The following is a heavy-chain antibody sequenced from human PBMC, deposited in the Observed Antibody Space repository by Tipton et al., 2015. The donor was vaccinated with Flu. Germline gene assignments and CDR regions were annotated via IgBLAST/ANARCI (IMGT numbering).Heavy chain of an antibody. Sequence: TLSLTCIVSGDSIRSDYFWGWIRQPPGKGLEWIGQISRGGSTYYNSSLQSRATISVDSSRNRLSLKVKSVTAADTATYYCARRDYSNYVSQPKNWFDHWGQGILVTVSS. CDR3: ARRDYSNYVSQPKNWFDH. V-gene: IGHV4-38-2*02. CDR1: GDSIRSDYF. J-gene: IGHJ5*02. D-gene: IGHD4-11*01. CDR2: ISRGGST.